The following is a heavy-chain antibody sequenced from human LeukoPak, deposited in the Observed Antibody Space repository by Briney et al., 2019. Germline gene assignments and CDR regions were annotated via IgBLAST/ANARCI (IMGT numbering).Heavy chain of an antibody. CDR3: ARWASRGNYGDYYYFDY. V-gene: IGHV4-34*01. D-gene: IGHD4-17*01. Sequence: SVTLSLTCAVYGGSFSGYYWSWIRQPPGKGLEWIGEINHSGSTNYNPSLKSRVTISVDTSKNQFSLKLSSVTAADTAVYYCARWASRGNYGDYYYFDYWGQGTLVTVSS. CDR1: GGSFSGYY. CDR2: INHSGST. J-gene: IGHJ4*02.